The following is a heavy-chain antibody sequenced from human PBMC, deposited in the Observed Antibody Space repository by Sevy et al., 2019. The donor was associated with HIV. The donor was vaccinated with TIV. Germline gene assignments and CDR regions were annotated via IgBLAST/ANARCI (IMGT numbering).Heavy chain of an antibody. CDR3: AKVLDSSDIDDFDY. Sequence: GGSLRLSCAASGFTFSSYAMTWVRQAPGKGLVWVSAISVSGGSTYYADSVKGRFTISRDNSKNTLYLQMNSLRAEDTAECYCAKVLDSSDIDDFDYWGQGTLVTVSS. D-gene: IGHD3-22*01. J-gene: IGHJ4*02. CDR1: GFTFSSYA. V-gene: IGHV3-23*01. CDR2: ISVSGGST.